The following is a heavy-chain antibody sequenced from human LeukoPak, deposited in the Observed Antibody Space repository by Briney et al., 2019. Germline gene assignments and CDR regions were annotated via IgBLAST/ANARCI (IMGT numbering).Heavy chain of an antibody. Sequence: PSETLSLTCAVYGGSFSGYYWSWIRQPPGKGLEWIGEINHSGSTNYNPSLKSRVTISVDTSKNQFSPKLSSVTAADTAVYYCARVDLRAAYFDYWGQGTLVTVSS. CDR2: INHSGST. CDR3: ARVDLRAAYFDY. J-gene: IGHJ4*02. V-gene: IGHV4-34*01. CDR1: GGSFSGYY. D-gene: IGHD2-15*01.